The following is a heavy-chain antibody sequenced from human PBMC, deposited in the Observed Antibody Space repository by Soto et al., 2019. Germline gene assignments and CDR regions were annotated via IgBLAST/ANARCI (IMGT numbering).Heavy chain of an antibody. Sequence: QVQLVQSGAEVKKPGASVKVSCKASGYTFTSYAMHWVRQAPGQRLEWMGWINAGNGNTKYSQKFQGRVTITRDTSTGPATLGLGSLEPEDTACYYWAGGAIFLPGPPPGGYYYYMDVWGKGTTVTVSS. J-gene: IGHJ6*03. CDR2: INAGNGNT. D-gene: IGHD3-9*01. CDR3: AGGAIFLPGPPPGGYYYYMDV. CDR1: GYTFTSYA. V-gene: IGHV1-3*01.